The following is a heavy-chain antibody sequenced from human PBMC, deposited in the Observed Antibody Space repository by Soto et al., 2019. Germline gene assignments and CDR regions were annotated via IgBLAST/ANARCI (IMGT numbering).Heavy chain of an antibody. V-gene: IGHV3-49*03. J-gene: IGHJ4*02. D-gene: IGHD3-9*01. CDR2: IRSKAYGGTT. CDR3: TRKKRYDILTADY. CDR1: GFTFGDYA. Sequence: GGSLRLSCTASGFTFGDYAMSWFRQAPGKGLEWVGFIRSKAYGGTTEYAASVKGRFTISRDDSKSIAYLQMNSLKTEDTAVYYCTRKKRYDILTADYWGQGTLVTVSS.